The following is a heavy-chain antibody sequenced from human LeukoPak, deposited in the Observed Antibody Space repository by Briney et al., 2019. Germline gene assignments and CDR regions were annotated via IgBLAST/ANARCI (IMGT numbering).Heavy chain of an antibody. CDR2: INPNSGGT. J-gene: IGHJ5*02. V-gene: IGHV1-2*02. CDR3: ARAGAYGYCSGGSCYNWFDP. CDR1: GYTFTGYY. D-gene: IGHD2-15*01. Sequence: GSSVPVSCQASGYTFTGYYMHWVRPAPGQGLAWMGWINPNSGGTNYAQKVQGRVTMTRDTSISTAYMELSRLRSDDTAVYYCARAGAYGYCSGGSCYNWFDPWGQGTLVTVSS.